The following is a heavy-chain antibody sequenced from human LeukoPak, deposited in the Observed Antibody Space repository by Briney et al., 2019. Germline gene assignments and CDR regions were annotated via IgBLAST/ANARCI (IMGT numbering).Heavy chain of an antibody. Sequence: GGPLRFSGAASGLTFNNYGMSWVRQAPGKGLEWVSYIGGSGGGGTYYADSVKGRFVISRDNSKNTLYLQMDSLRAEDTAVYYCAKDGYDLGSYYMDVWGKGTTVTVSS. CDR2: IGGSGGGGT. V-gene: IGHV3-23*01. CDR1: GLTFNNYG. J-gene: IGHJ6*03. CDR3: AKDGYDLGSYYMDV. D-gene: IGHD3-3*01.